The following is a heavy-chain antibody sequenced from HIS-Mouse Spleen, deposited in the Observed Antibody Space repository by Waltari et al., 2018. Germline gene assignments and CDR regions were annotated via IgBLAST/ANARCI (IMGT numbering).Heavy chain of an antibody. CDR2: IYYSGRT. J-gene: IGHJ2*01. CDR1: GGSISSSSYY. Sequence: QLQLQESGPGLVKPSETLSLTCTVSGGSISSSSYYWGWIRRPPGKGLEWIGGIYYSGRTYYNPSLKSRVTISVDTSKNQFSLKLSSVTAADTAVYYCAREIPYSSSWYDWYFDLWGRGTLVTVSS. V-gene: IGHV4-39*07. CDR3: AREIPYSSSWYDWYFDL. D-gene: IGHD6-13*01.